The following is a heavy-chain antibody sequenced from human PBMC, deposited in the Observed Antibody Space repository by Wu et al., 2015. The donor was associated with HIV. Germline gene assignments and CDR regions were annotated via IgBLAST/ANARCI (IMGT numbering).Heavy chain of an antibody. CDR2: VSPYNGDT. D-gene: IGHD3-22*01. Sequence: QVQLVQSENEVKKPGASVKVSCKASGYTFATFGIGWVRQAPGQGLEWMGWVSPYNGDTNNAQNFQGRLTMTTDTSTTTAYMELRSLTSDDTAVYYCARKSSSGYLFWGQGTLVTVSS. CDR1: GYTFATFG. J-gene: IGHJ1*01. CDR3: ARKSSSGYLF. V-gene: IGHV1-18*01.